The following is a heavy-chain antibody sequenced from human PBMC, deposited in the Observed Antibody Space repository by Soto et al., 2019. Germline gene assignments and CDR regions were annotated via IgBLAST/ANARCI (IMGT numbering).Heavy chain of an antibody. CDR2: IYYSGST. CDR3: ARDKIIAAAGGYYYYGMDV. D-gene: IGHD6-13*01. V-gene: IGHV4-59*01. CDR1: GGSISSYY. Sequence: PSETLSLTCTVSGGSISSYYWSWIRQPPGKGLEWIGYIYYSGSTNYNPSLKSRVTISVDTSKNQYSLKLSSVTAADTAVYYCARDKIIAAAGGYYYYGMDVWGQGTTVTVSS. J-gene: IGHJ6*02.